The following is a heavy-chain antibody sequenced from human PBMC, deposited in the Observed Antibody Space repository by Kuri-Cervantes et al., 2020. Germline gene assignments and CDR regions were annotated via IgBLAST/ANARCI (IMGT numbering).Heavy chain of an antibody. Sequence: GSLRLSCAVYGGSLSGYYWSYIRQSPAKGLEWIGEIYHSGSTNYNPSLKSRVTISVDKSKNQFSLQLNSVTAADTAVYYCARGGGDYSPYYYMDVWGKGTTVTVSS. CDR2: IYHSGST. CDR3: ARGGGDYSPYYYMDV. CDR1: GGSLSGYY. V-gene: IGHV4-34*01. D-gene: IGHD4-11*01. J-gene: IGHJ6*03.